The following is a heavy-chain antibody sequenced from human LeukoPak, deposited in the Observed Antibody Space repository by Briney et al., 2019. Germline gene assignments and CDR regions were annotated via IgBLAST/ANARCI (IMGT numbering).Heavy chain of an antibody. CDR1: GGSISSSSYY. Sequence: SETLSLTCTVSGGSISSSSYYWGWIRQPPGKGLEWIGSIYYSGSTYYNPSLKSRVTISVDTSKNQFSLKLSSVTAADTAVYYCAYSNSNWFDPWGQGTLVTVSS. CDR2: IYYSGST. V-gene: IGHV4-39*07. D-gene: IGHD4-11*01. J-gene: IGHJ5*02. CDR3: AYSNSNWFDP.